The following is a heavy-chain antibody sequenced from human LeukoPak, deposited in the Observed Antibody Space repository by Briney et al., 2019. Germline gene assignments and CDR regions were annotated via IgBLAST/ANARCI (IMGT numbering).Heavy chain of an antibody. CDR2: ISNNGGYT. D-gene: IGHD2-15*01. Sequence: GGSLRLSCAVSGFTVSSNYMSWVRQAPGKGLEWVSAISNNGGYTYYADSVQGRFTISRDNSKNTLCLQMNSLRAEDTAVYYCAKQLGYCSDGSCYFPYWGQGTLVTVSS. CDR3: AKQLGYCSDGSCYFPY. J-gene: IGHJ4*02. CDR1: GFTVSSNY. V-gene: IGHV3-23*01.